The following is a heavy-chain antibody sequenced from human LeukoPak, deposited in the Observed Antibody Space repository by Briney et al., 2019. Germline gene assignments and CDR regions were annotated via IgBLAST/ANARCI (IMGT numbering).Heavy chain of an antibody. CDR3: ARDSPTFDI. J-gene: IGHJ3*02. CDR1: GFTFSFAA. CDR2: ISGSGGST. V-gene: IGHV3-23*01. Sequence: PGGSLRLSWAASGFTFSFAAMTWVRQGPGKGLEWVSAISGSGGSTYYADSVKGRFTISRDNSKNTLYLQMNSLRAEDTAIYYCARDSPTFDIWGQGTMVTVSS.